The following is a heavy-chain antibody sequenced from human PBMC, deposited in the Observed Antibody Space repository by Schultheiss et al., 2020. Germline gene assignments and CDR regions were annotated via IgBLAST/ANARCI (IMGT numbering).Heavy chain of an antibody. D-gene: IGHD2-2*02. J-gene: IGHJ6*02. V-gene: IGHV3-53*01. CDR3: ARGSTSCYTPPCYSGMDV. CDR2: IYSGGST. Sequence: GGSLRLSCTASGFTFGDYAMSWVRQAPGKGLEWVSVIYSGGSTYYADSVKGRFTISRDNSKNTLYLQMNSLRAEDTAVYYCARGSTSCYTPPCYSGMDVWGQGTTVTVSS. CDR1: GFTFGDYA.